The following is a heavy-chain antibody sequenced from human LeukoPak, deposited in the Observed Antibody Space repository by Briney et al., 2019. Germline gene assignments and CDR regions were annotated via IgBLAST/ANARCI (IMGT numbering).Heavy chain of an antibody. J-gene: IGHJ6*02. V-gene: IGHV5-51*01. CDR2: IYPGDSDT. CDR3: ARHKAAAVHGVSYYYYGMDV. D-gene: IGHD6-13*01. Sequence: GESLKISCKGSGYSFTSYWIGWVRQMPGKGLEWMGIIYPGDSDTRYSPSFQGQVTISADKSISTAYLQWSSLKASDTAMYYCARHKAAAVHGVSYYYYGMDVWGQGTTVTVSS. CDR1: GYSFTSYW.